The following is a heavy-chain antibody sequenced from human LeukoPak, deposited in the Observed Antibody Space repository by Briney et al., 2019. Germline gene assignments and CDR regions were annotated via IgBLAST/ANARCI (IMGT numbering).Heavy chain of an antibody. CDR1: GFTFSSYA. CDR3: ARALGYCSSASCYYFDN. V-gene: IGHV3-23*01. Sequence: GGSLRLSCAASGFTFSSYAMSWVRQAPGKGLEWVSAISGSGGSTYYADSVKGRFTISRDNAKNSLYLQMNSLRAEDTAVYYCARALGYCSSASCYYFDNWGQGTLVTVSS. J-gene: IGHJ4*02. D-gene: IGHD2-2*01. CDR2: ISGSGGST.